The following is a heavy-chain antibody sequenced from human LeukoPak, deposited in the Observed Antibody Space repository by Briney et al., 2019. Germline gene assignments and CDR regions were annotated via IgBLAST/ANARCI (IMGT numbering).Heavy chain of an antibody. D-gene: IGHD6-19*01. Sequence: PSETLSLTCTVSGGSISSYYWSWIRQPPGKGLEWIGYIYYSGSTNYNPSLKSRVTISVVTSKNQFSLKLSSVTAADTAVYYCARSYSSGWPDYWGQGTLVTVSS. J-gene: IGHJ4*02. CDR3: ARSYSSGWPDY. CDR2: IYYSGST. V-gene: IGHV4-59*08. CDR1: GGSISSYY.